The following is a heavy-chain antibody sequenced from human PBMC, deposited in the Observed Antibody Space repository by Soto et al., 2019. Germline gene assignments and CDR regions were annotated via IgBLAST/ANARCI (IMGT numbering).Heavy chain of an antibody. CDR2: IKSKTDGGTT. V-gene: IGHV3-15*01. D-gene: IGHD2-2*03. CDR3: TTDRGYCSSTSCLEH. CDR1: GFTFSNAW. J-gene: IGHJ1*01. Sequence: LRLSCAASGFTFSNAWMSWVRQAPGKGLEWVGRIKSKTDGGTTDYAAPVKGRFTISRDDSKNTLYLQMNSLKTEDTAVYYCTTDRGYCSSTSCLEHWGQGTLVTVSS.